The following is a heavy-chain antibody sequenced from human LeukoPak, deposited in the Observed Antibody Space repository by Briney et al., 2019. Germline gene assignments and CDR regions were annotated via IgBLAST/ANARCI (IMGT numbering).Heavy chain of an antibody. V-gene: IGHV4-30-2*01. Sequence: SETLSLTCAVSGGSISSGGYSWSWIRQPPGKGLEWIGYIYHSGSTYYNPSLKSRVTMSVDMSTNQFSLKLSSVTAADTAVYYCARAGDSSGYEYYFDYWDQGTLVTVSS. D-gene: IGHD3-22*01. CDR2: IYHSGST. CDR1: GGSISSGGYS. J-gene: IGHJ4*02. CDR3: ARAGDSSGYEYYFDY.